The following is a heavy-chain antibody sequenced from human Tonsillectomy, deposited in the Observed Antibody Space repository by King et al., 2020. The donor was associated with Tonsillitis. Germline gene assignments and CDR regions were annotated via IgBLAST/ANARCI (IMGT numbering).Heavy chain of an antibody. V-gene: IGHV1-24*01. J-gene: IGHJ5*02. CDR2: FDPEDDET. CDR3: ATDYYDSSGYYMLGS. CDR1: GYTLTELS. D-gene: IGHD3-22*01. Sequence: QLVQSGAEVKKPGASVKVSCKVSGYTLTELSMHWVRQAPGKGLEGMGRFDPEDDETIYAQKFQGRVTMTEDTSTDPAYMELSSLRFEDTAVYYCATDYYDSSGYYMLGSWGQGTLVTVSS.